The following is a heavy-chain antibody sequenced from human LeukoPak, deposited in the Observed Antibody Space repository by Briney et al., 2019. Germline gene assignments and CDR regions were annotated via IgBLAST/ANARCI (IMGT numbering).Heavy chain of an antibody. D-gene: IGHD1-26*01. V-gene: IGHV3-9*01. Sequence: GRSLRLSCAASGFTFDDYAMHWVRHAPGKGLEWVSGISWNSGSIGYADSVKGRFTISRDNAKNSLYLQMNSLRAEDTALYYCAKEKAIVGAMGSFDYWGQGTLVTVSS. J-gene: IGHJ4*02. CDR3: AKEKAIVGAMGSFDY. CDR2: ISWNSGSI. CDR1: GFTFDDYA.